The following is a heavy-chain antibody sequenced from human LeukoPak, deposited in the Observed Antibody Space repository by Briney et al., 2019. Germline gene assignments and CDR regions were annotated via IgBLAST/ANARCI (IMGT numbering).Heavy chain of an antibody. Sequence: GGSLRLSCAASGFTFSSYSMNWVRQAPGKGLEWVSSISSSSSYIYYADSVKGRFTISRDNAKNSLYLQMNSLRAEDTAVYYCARLIAAAGTNRLDYWGQGTLVTVFS. CDR1: GFTFSSYS. CDR3: ARLIAAAGTNRLDY. CDR2: ISSSSSYI. V-gene: IGHV3-21*01. D-gene: IGHD6-13*01. J-gene: IGHJ4*02.